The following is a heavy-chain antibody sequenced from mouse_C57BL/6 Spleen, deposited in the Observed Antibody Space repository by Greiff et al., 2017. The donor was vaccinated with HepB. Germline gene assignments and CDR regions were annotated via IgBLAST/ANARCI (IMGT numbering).Heavy chain of an antibody. CDR3: ARVDYGSSDDAMDY. D-gene: IGHD1-1*01. CDR2: IDPSDSYT. Sequence: QVQLQQPGAELVKPGASVKLSCKASGYTFTSYWMQWVKQRPGQGLEWIGEIDPSDSYTNYKQKFKGQATLTVDTSTSTSYMQLSSLNSEDSAVYYCARVDYGSSDDAMDYWGAGTSVTVSS. V-gene: IGHV1-50*01. J-gene: IGHJ4*01. CDR1: GYTFTSYW.